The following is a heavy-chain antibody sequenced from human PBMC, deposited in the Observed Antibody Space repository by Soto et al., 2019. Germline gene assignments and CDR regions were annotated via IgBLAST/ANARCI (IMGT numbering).Heavy chain of an antibody. CDR3: ARSDGTAADGTYYYYGMDV. V-gene: IGHV1-2*04. D-gene: IGHD6-13*01. CDR2: INPNSGGT. CDR1: GYTFTGYY. Sequence: ASVKVSCKASGYTFTGYYMHWVRQAPGQGLEWMGWINPNSGGTNYAQKFQGWVTMTRDTSISTAYMELSRLRSDDTAVYYCARSDGTAADGTYYYYGMDVWGQGTTVPVSS. J-gene: IGHJ6*02.